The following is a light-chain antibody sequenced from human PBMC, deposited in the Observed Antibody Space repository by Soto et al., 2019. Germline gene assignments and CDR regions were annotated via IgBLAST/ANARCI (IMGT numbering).Light chain of an antibody. CDR1: QSTSTTY. CDR2: DAS. J-gene: IGKJ5*01. V-gene: IGKV3-20*01. CDR3: QHYSTSSRT. Sequence: EIVLTQSPGTLSLSPGDRATLSCRASQSTSTTYLAWYQQKPGQAPRLLIYDASSRAAGIPDTFSGGGSGTDFTLTISRLEPEDFAVYYCQHYSTSSRTFGQGTQLEIK.